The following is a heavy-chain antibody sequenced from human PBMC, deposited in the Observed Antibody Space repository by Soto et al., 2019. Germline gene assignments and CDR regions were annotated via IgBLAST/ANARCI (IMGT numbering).Heavy chain of an antibody. CDR3: AREVVAARSYYFFDY. Sequence: AAVKVSCKASGGTFSSYAISWVRQAPGQGLEWMGGIIPIFGTAKYAQKFQGRVTITADESTSTAYMELSSLRSEDTAVYYCAREVVAARSYYFFDYWGQGNLVTVSS. D-gene: IGHD2-15*01. CDR2: IIPIFGTA. V-gene: IGHV1-69*13. J-gene: IGHJ4*02. CDR1: GGTFSSYA.